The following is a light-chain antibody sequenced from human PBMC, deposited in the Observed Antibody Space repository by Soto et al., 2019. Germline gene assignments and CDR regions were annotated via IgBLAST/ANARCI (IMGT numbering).Light chain of an antibody. V-gene: IGLV2-8*01. CDR3: SSYSVSNNPYV. J-gene: IGLJ1*01. Sequence: QSALTQPPSASGSPGQSVTISCTGTSSDVGGYNYVSWYQQHPGKAPKLMIYDVSKRPSGVPDRFSGSKSGNTASLTVSGLQADDEADDYCSSYSVSNNPYVFGTGTKLTVL. CDR2: DVS. CDR1: SSDVGGYNY.